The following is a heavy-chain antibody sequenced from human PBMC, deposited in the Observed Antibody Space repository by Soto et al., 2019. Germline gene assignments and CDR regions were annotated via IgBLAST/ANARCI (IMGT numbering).Heavy chain of an antibody. J-gene: IGHJ3*02. V-gene: IGHV3-23*01. CDR3: GFGIVGITYGFDFDI. CDR1: GFTFSSYA. Sequence: EVQLLESGGGLVQPGGSLRLSCAASGFTFSSYAMSWVRQSPGKGLEWVSAVSGSGGSTYYADSVKGRFTISRDNSKNTLYLQMNSLRAEDTAVYYCGFGIVGITYGFDFDIWGQGTMVTVSS. D-gene: IGHD1-26*01. CDR2: VSGSGGST.